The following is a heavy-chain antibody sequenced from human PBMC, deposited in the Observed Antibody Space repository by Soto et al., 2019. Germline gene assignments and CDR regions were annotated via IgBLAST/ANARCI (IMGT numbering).Heavy chain of an antibody. CDR3: TRPRCCGVRCYPNPFVP. Sequence: GGALRHSWGGSGVTFRRSPYHRGRQASGKGLEWDGRIRSKAKSYATAYAASVKGRFTISRDDSKNRADLQMNSLKTEDTAVYYCTRPRCCGVRCYPNPFVPWCQGTLVTV. D-gene: IGHD2-15*01. CDR1: GVTFRRSP. V-gene: IGHV3-73*01. J-gene: IGHJ5*02. CDR2: IRSKAKSYAT.